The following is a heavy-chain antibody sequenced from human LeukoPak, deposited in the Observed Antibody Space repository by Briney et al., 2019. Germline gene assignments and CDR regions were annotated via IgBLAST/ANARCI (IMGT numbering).Heavy chain of an antibody. CDR3: TSGSGTYYPFDY. CDR1: GGSFSGYY. D-gene: IGHD1-26*01. V-gene: IGHV4-34*01. J-gene: IGHJ4*02. Sequence: SETLSLTCAVYGGSFSGYYWSWIRQPPGKGLEWIGEINHSGSTNYNPSLKSRVTISVDKSKNQFSLKLSSVTAADTAVYYCTSGSGTYYPFDYWGQGTLVTVSS. CDR2: INHSGST.